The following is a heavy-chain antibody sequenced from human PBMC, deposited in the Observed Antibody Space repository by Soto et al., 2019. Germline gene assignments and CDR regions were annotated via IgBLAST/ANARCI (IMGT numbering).Heavy chain of an antibody. CDR1: GYSFTSYW. CDR3: ARLPYYYDSSGSPFFAL. D-gene: IGHD3-22*01. Sequence: PGESLKISCKGSGYSFTSYWISWVRQMPGKGLEWMGRIDPSDSYTNYSPSFQGHVTISADKSISTAYLQWSSLKASDTAMYYCARLPYYYDSSGSPFFALWGRGTLVTVSS. V-gene: IGHV5-10-1*01. CDR2: IDPSDSYT. J-gene: IGHJ2*01.